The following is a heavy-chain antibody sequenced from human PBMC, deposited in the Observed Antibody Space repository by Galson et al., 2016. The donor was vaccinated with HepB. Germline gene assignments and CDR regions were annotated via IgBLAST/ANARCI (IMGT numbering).Heavy chain of an antibody. V-gene: IGHV1-8*01. CDR1: GYSFTSSD. J-gene: IGHJ4*02. D-gene: IGHD3-3*01. CDR2: LSPKSGNT. CDR3: ARGQGFLEAFHY. Sequence: SVKVSCKASGYSFTSSDINWVRQAPGQGLEWMGWLSPKSGNTGYAKKFQGRITMTRDTSITTAYMELNSLRSEDTAVYYWARGQGFLEAFHYWGQGALVTVFS.